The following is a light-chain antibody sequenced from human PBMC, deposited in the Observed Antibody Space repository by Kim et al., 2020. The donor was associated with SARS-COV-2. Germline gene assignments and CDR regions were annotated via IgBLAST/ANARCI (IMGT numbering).Light chain of an antibody. V-gene: IGLV3-19*01. CDR3: NSRDSSGNHLRNV. J-gene: IGLJ1*01. Sequence: ELTQDPAVSVALGQTVRITCQGDSLRSYYASWYQQKPGQAPVLVIYGKNNRPSGIPDRFSGSSSGNTASLTITGAQAEDEADYYCNSRDSSGNHLRNV. CDR2: GKN. CDR1: SLRSYY.